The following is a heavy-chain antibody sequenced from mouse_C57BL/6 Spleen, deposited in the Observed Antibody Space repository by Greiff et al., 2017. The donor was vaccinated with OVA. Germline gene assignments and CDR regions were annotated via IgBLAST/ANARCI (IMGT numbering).Heavy chain of an antibody. Sequence: QVQLQQSGAALVRPGTSVKMSCKASGYTFTNYWIGWAKQRPGHGLEWIGDIYPGGGYTNYNEKFKGKATLTADKSSSTAYMQFSSLTSEDSAIYYCAREAEGAMDYWGQGTSVTVSS. CDR1: GYTFTNYW. CDR2: IYPGGGYT. J-gene: IGHJ4*01. CDR3: AREAEGAMDY. V-gene: IGHV1-63*01.